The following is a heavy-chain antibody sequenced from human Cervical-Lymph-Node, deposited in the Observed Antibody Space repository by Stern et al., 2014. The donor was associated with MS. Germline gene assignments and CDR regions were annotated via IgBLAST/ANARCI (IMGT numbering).Heavy chain of an antibody. D-gene: IGHD5-24*01. Sequence: VQLVQSGAEVKKPGASVKVSCKASGNTFTGHYMHWVRQAPGQGLEWMGWINPRTGGRNYAQKLQARVTMTADTSISTAYMELSSLRSDDTAVYYCAKEELSTSSFDYWGQGTLVTVSS. CDR1: GNTFTGHY. V-gene: IGHV1-2*02. CDR2: INPRTGGR. CDR3: AKEELSTSSFDY. J-gene: IGHJ4*02.